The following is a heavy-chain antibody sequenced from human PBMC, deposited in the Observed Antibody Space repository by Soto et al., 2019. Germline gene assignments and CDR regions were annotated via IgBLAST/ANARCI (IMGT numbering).Heavy chain of an antibody. CDR3: AREYYDYVWGSYRSYYFDY. V-gene: IGHV3-7*03. Sequence: GGSLRLSCAASGFTFSSYWMSWVRQAPGKGLEWVANIKQDGSEKYYVDSVKGRFTISRDNAKNSLYLQMNSLRAEDTAVYYCAREYYDYVWGSYRSYYFDYWGQGTLVTVSS. CDR1: GFTFSSYW. J-gene: IGHJ4*02. CDR2: IKQDGSEK. D-gene: IGHD3-16*02.